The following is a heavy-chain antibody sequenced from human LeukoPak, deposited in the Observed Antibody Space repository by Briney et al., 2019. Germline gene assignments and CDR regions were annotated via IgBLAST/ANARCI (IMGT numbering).Heavy chain of an antibody. Sequence: GASVKVSCKASGYTFTSYYMHWVRQAPGQGLEWMGIINPSGGSTSYAQKFQGRVTMTRDTSTSTVYMELSSLRSEDTAVYYCARGPTDYGDPRRYYDSSVYFDYWGQGTLVTVSS. D-gene: IGHD3-22*01. CDR2: INPSGGST. J-gene: IGHJ4*02. V-gene: IGHV1-46*01. CDR3: ARGPTDYGDPRRYYDSSVYFDY. CDR1: GYTFTSYY.